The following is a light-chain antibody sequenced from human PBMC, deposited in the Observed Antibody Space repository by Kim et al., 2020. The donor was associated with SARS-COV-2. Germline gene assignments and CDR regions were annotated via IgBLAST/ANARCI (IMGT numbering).Light chain of an antibody. V-gene: IGLV6-57*03. Sequence: GKTVTISCTRSSGSIDANYVQWYQQRPGGVPTTVIYEDDQRPSGVSDRFSGSIDNSSNSASLTISGLRTKDEADYYCQSYNRDNVLFGGGTQLTVL. CDR2: EDD. J-gene: IGLJ2*01. CDR1: SGSIDANY. CDR3: QSYNRDNVL.